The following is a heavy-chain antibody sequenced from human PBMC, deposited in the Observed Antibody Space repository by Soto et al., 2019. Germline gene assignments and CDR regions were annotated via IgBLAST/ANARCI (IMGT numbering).Heavy chain of an antibody. CDR2: MSGSGGST. CDR3: AKESVLTWFDP. CDR1: GFTFSSYA. V-gene: IGHV3-23*01. Sequence: PVRSRRLSCAASGFTFSSYAMSWVRQAPGKGLEWVSAMSGSGGSTYYADSVKGRFTISRDNSKNTLYLQMDSLRAEDTAVYYCAKESVLTWFDPWGQGTLVTVSS. D-gene: IGHD7-27*01. J-gene: IGHJ5*02.